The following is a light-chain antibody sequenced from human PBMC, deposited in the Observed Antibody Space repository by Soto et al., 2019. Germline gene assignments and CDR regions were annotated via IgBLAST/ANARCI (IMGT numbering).Light chain of an antibody. CDR1: QSVSNTY. CDR3: QQHDSSPWM. J-gene: IGKJ1*01. Sequence: EVVLTQSPGTLSLSPGERATLSCRASQSVSNTYVAWYQHIPGQTPRLLMYGASNRATGIPDRFSGSGSGTDFTLTISRLEPEDFAVYYCQQHDSSPWMFGQGTKVDIK. V-gene: IGKV3-20*01. CDR2: GAS.